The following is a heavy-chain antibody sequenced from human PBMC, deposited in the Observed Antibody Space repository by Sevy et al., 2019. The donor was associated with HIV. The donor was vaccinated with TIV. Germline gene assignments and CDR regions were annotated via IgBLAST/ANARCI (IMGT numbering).Heavy chain of an antibody. J-gene: IGHJ4*02. CDR1: GGSISSGLYS. V-gene: IGHV4-30-2*01. D-gene: IGHD3-16*01. CDR3: ARVNGNSVWGYYFDY. Sequence: SETLSLTCAVSGGSISSGLYSWSWIRQPPGKGLEWIGYIHQSGSTSYTPSLKSRVNISLDRSKNQFSLKMSSVRAADTAVYYCARVNGNSVWGYYFDYWGQGTLVTVSS. CDR2: IHQSGST.